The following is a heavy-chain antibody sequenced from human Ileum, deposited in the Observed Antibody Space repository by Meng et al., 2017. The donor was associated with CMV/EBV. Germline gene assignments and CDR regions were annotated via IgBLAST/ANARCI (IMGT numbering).Heavy chain of an antibody. CDR1: GFTFSDYY. CDR2: ISQTSTYI. V-gene: IGHV3-11*05. J-gene: IGHJ4*02. Sequence: QVQLVESGGDLVKPGGSLRISCAASGFTFSDYYMTWIRQAPGKAPEWLSYISQTSTYINYADSVKGRFTISRDNAKNSVYLQMNSLEPEDKAVYYCSRDPRTLDYWGQGTLVTVSS. CDR3: SRDPRTLDY.